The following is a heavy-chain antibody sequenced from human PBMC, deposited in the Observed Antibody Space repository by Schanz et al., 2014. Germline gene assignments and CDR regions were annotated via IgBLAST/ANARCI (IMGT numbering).Heavy chain of an antibody. Sequence: QVQLVESGGGLVKPGGSLRLSCAASGFIFSDYYMAWIRQAPGKGPEYVSYISSGGTTTYHSDSVKGRFTISRDNSKSTLYVEMNSLRVEDTAVYYCAKTLFPGGTQTFGNWGRGTLVTVSS. CDR1: GFIFSDYY. CDR2: ISSGGTTT. CDR3: AKTLFPGGTQTFGN. J-gene: IGHJ4*02. D-gene: IGHD2-8*02. V-gene: IGHV3-11*01.